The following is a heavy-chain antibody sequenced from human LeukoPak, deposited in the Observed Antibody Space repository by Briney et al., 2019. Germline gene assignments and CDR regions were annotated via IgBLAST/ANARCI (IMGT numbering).Heavy chain of an antibody. CDR3: ARDFGYCSGGSCYLPFDY. J-gene: IGHJ4*02. D-gene: IGHD2-15*01. Sequence: GGSLRLSCAASGFTFSSYEMNWVRQAPGKGLEWVSYISSSGSTIYYADSVKGRFTISRDNAKNSLYLQMNSLRAEDTAVYYCARDFGYCSGGSCYLPFDYWGQGTLVTVFS. V-gene: IGHV3-48*03. CDR1: GFTFSSYE. CDR2: ISSSGSTI.